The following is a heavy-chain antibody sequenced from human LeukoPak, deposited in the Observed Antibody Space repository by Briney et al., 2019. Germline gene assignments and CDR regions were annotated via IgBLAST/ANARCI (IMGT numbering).Heavy chain of an antibody. J-gene: IGHJ4*02. D-gene: IGHD1-20*01. CDR2: IYYSGST. CDR1: GGSISSSSYY. V-gene: IGHV4-61*05. Sequence: PSETLSLTCTVSGGSISSSSYYWGWIRQPPGKGLEWIGYIYYSGSTNYNPSLKSRVTISVDKSKNQFSLKLSSVAAADTAVYYCARGYNWNYPDYWGQGTLVTVSS. CDR3: ARGYNWNYPDY.